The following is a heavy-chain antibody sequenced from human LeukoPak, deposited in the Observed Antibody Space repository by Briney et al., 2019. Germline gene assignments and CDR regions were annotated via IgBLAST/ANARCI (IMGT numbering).Heavy chain of an antibody. CDR3: AKWLSTLKAFDF. Sequence: SETLSLTCSVPSDSINYYYWNWIRQPPGKELEWIAYTHYTGNTKSNPSLKSRVTTSVDTSKSQFSLKLSSVTAADTAVYYCAKWLSTLKAFDFWGQGILAIVSS. J-gene: IGHJ4*02. CDR2: THYTGNT. V-gene: IGHV4-59*08. D-gene: IGHD2-8*01. CDR1: SDSINYYY.